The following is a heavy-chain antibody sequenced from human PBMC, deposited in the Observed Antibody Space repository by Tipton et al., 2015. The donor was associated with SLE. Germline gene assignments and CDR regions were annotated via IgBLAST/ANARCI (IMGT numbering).Heavy chain of an antibody. CDR2: IDSGGSFT. D-gene: IGHD5-18*01. J-gene: IGHJ4*02. CDR3: ARDSKGLL. CDR1: GFKFNDYA. V-gene: IGHV3-23*03. Sequence: SLRLSCVASGFKFNDYAMSWVRQAPGRGLEWVSVIDSGGSFTYYGDSVKGRFTISRDSGKNTLYLEMNSLTVADTGVYYCARDSKGLLWGQGTQVTVSA.